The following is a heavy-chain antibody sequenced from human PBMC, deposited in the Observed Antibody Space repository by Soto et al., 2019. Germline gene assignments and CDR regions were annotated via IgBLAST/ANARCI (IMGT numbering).Heavy chain of an antibody. V-gene: IGHV3-23*01. CDR2: ISGSGDNT. J-gene: IGHJ5*02. D-gene: IGHD2-15*01. CDR1: GFSFETYG. CDR3: AKDPYVGWYCSGGTCPITS. Sequence: EVRLLESGGGLVEPGGSLRLSCTGSGFSFETYGMTWVRQAPGKGREWVSGISGSGDNTYYADSVKGRFTISRDNARKTVYLQLVSLRAEDTATYYCAKDPYVGWYCSGGTCPITSWGQGTLVIVSS.